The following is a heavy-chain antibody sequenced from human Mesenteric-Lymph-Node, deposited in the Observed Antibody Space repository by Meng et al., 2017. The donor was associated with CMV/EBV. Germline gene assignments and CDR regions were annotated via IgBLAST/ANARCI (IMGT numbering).Heavy chain of an antibody. CDR2: IYSAGGNT. Sequence: GESLKISCAASGFSFSTFAMNWVRQAPGKGLEWVALIYSAGGNTYYGDSVKGRFIISRDNSGNTLYLQLNGLRVDDTAVYYCAKPSASGDFVSGFDSWGRGTLVTVS. D-gene: IGHD4-17*01. CDR3: AKPSASGDFVSGFDS. CDR1: GFSFSTFA. J-gene: IGHJ4*02. V-gene: IGHV3-23*03.